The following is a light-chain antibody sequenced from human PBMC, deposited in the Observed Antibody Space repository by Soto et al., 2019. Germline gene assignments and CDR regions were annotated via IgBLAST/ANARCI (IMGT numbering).Light chain of an antibody. Sequence: EIVLTQSPGTLSLSPGEGATLSCRASQSVSSSYLAWYQQKPGQAPRLLIYGASSRATGIPDRFSGSGSGTDSTLTISRLEPEDFAVYYCQQYTNSPLTFGPGTKVDIK. V-gene: IGKV3-20*01. J-gene: IGKJ3*01. CDR1: QSVSSSY. CDR3: QQYTNSPLT. CDR2: GAS.